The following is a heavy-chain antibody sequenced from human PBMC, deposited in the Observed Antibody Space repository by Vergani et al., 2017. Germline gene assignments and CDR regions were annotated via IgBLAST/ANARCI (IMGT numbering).Heavy chain of an antibody. CDR2: ISGSGGST. CDR1: GFTFSSYA. J-gene: IGHJ6*03. V-gene: IGHV3-23*01. CDR3: AKISEVMDYYYYYYMDV. Sequence: EVQLLESGGGLVQPGGSLRLSCAASGFTFSSYAMSWVRQAPGKGLEWVSDISGSGGSTYYADSVKGRFTISRDNSKNTLYLQMNSLRAEDTAVYYCAKISEVMDYYYYYYMDVWGKGTTVTVSS. D-gene: IGHD2-8*01.